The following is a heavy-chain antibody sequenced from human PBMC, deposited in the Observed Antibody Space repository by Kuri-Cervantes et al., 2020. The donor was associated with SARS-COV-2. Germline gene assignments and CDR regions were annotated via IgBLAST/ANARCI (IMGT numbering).Heavy chain of an antibody. J-gene: IGHJ4*02. D-gene: IGHD3-22*01. Sequence: SETLSLTCTVSGGSISSYYWSWIRQPPGKGLEWIGYIYYSGSTNYNPSLKSRVTISVDTPKNQFSLKVTSVTAADTAVYYCARGSYDSSGYYFKDYWGQGTLVTVSS. CDR2: IYYSGST. V-gene: IGHV4-59*01. CDR1: GGSISSYY. CDR3: ARGSYDSSGYYFKDY.